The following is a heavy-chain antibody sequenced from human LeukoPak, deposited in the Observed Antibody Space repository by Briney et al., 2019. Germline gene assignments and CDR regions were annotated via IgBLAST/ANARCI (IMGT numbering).Heavy chain of an antibody. J-gene: IGHJ4*02. D-gene: IGHD5-12*01. V-gene: IGHV5-51*01. CDR1: GYIFTSYW. Sequence: GESLKISCKASGYIFTSYWIGWVRQMPGKGLEWMGIIYPYDSDTRYSPSFQGQVTISADKSISTAYLQWSNLKASGTAMYYCARHIGYSAWNPDYWGQGTLVTVSS. CDR3: ARHIGYSAWNPDY. CDR2: IYPYDSDT.